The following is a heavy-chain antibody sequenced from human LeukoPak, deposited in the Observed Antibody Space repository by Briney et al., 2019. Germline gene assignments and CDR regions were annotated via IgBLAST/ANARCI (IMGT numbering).Heavy chain of an antibody. V-gene: IGHV1-2*02. CDR3: ARHLPYSSGWDPEDY. CDR2: INPNSGGT. J-gene: IGHJ4*02. Sequence: GASVKVSCKASGYTFTSYGISWVRQAPGQGLEWMGWINPNSGGTNYAQKFQGRVTMTRDTSISTAYMELSRLRSDDTAVYYCARHLPYSSGWDPEDYWGQGTLVTVSS. D-gene: IGHD6-19*01. CDR1: GYTFTSYG.